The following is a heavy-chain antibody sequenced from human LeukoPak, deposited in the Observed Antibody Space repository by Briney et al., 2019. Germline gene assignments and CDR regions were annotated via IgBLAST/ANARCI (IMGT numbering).Heavy chain of an antibody. CDR2: ISSSSSYI. CDR3: ARGSSWSHDAFDI. V-gene: IGHV3-21*01. J-gene: IGHJ3*02. Sequence: PGGSLRLSCAASGFTFSSYSMNWVRQAPGKGLEWVSSISSSSSYIYYADSVKGRFTISRDNAKNSLYLQMNSLRAEDTAVYYCARGSSWSHDAFDIWGQGTMVTVSS. D-gene: IGHD6-13*01. CDR1: GFTFSSYS.